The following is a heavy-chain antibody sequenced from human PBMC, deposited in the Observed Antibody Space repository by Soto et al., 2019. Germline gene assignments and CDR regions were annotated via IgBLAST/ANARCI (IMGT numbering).Heavy chain of an antibody. Sequence: SETLSLTCTVSGGSISSYYWSWIRQPPGKGLEWIGYIYYSGSTNYNPSLKSRVTISVDTSKNQFSLKLSSVTAADTAVYYCARSTTGTVYYYYYYMDVWGKGTTVTVSS. D-gene: IGHD1-1*01. CDR3: ARSTTGTVYYYYYYMDV. V-gene: IGHV4-59*01. J-gene: IGHJ6*03. CDR1: GGSISSYY. CDR2: IYYSGST.